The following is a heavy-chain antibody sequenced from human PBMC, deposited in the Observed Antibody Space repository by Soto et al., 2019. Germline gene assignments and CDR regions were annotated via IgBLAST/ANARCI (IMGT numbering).Heavy chain of an antibody. V-gene: IGHV4-61*01. Sequence: PSETLSLTCTVSGGSVSSGSYYWSWIRQPPGKGLEWIGYIYYSGSTNYNPSLKSRVTISVDTSKNQFSLKLSSVTAADTAVYYCARDREAYDYGGNDALDIWGQGTMVTVSS. J-gene: IGHJ3*02. CDR2: IYYSGST. CDR3: ARDREAYDYGGNDALDI. D-gene: IGHD4-17*01. CDR1: GGSVSSGSYY.